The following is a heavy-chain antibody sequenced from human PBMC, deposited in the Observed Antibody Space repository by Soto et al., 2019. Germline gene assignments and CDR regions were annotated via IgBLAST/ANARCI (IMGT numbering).Heavy chain of an antibody. CDR2: VIPIFGTA. CDR1: GGTFSSYA. V-gene: IGHV1-69*13. CDR3: AGSDGKLRLGALSFYYGMDV. D-gene: IGHD3-16*02. Sequence: SVKVSCKASGGTFSSYAISWVRQAPGQGLEWMGGVIPIFGTANYAQKFQGRVTITADESTSTAYMELSSLRSEDTAVYYCAGSDGKLRLGALSFYYGMDVWGQVTTVTVS. J-gene: IGHJ6*02.